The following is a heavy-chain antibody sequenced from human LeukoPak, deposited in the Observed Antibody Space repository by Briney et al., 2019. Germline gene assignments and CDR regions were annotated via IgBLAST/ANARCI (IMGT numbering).Heavy chain of an antibody. CDR2: IIPIFGTV. V-gene: IGHV1-69*06. J-gene: IGHJ6*02. CDR3: ARTNYYDSSGYQGAGTYYYGMDV. CDR1: GGTFSSYG. Sequence: GASVKVSCKASGGTFSSYGISWVRQAPGQGLEWMGRIIPIFGTVKYAQKFQGRVTITADTSMSTAYMELSSLRSEDTAVYYCARTNYYDSSGYQGAGTYYYGMDVWGQGTTVTVSS. D-gene: IGHD3-22*01.